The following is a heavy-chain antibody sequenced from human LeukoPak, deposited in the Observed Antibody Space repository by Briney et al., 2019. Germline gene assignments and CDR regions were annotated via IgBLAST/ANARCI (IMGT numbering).Heavy chain of an antibody. V-gene: IGHV3-43*02. J-gene: IGHJ4*02. D-gene: IGHD6-19*01. CDR2: ISGDGGST. Sequence: GGSLRLSCAASGFTFDDYATHWVRQAPGRGLEWVSLISGDGGSTYYADSVKGRFTISRDNSKDSLYLQMNSLRTEDTALYYCAKPSSGWYRFDYWGQGTLVTVSS. CDR3: AKPSSGWYRFDY. CDR1: GFTFDDYA.